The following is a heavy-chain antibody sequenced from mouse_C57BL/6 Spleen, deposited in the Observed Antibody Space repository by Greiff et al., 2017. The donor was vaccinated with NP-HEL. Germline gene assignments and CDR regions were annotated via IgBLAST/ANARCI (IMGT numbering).Heavy chain of an antibody. V-gene: IGHV1-76*01. CDR2: IYPGSGNP. J-gene: IGHJ1*03. D-gene: IGHD2-1*01. CDR3: ARWGNVGYFDV. CDR1: GYTFTDYY. Sequence: VQLQQSGAELVRPGASVKLSCKASGYTFTDYYINWVKQRPGQGLEWIARIYPGSGNPYYNEKFKGKATLTAEKSSSTAYMQLSSLTSEDSAVYFCARWGNVGYFDVWGTGTTVTVSS.